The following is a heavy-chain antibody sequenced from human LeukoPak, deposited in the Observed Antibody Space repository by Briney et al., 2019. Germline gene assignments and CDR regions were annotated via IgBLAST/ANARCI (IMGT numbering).Heavy chain of an antibody. J-gene: IGHJ4*02. CDR2: VYDRGST. V-gene: IGHV4-59*01. Sequence: SETLSLTCTVSGGSISSYYWSWIRQPPGKGLEWIGYVYDRGSTNYNPSLKSRVTISVDTTKNQFSLKLSSVTAADTAVYYCARLYTMVRGAIYFDYWGQGTLVTVSS. D-gene: IGHD3-10*01. CDR3: ARLYTMVRGAIYFDY. CDR1: GGSISSYY.